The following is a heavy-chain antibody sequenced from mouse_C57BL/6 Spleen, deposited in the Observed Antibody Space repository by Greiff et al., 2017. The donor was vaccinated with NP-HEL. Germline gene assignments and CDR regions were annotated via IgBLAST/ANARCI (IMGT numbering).Heavy chain of an antibody. CDR2: ISYDGSN. CDR3: ARGGYYGDYFDY. CDR1: GYSITSGYY. Sequence: ESGPGLVKPSQSLSLTCSVTGYSITSGYYWNWIRQFPGNKLEWMGYISYDGSNNYNPSLKNRISITRDTSKNQFFLKLNSVTTEDTATYYCARGGYYGDYFDYWGQGTTLTVSS. D-gene: IGHD1-2*01. V-gene: IGHV3-6*01. J-gene: IGHJ2*01.